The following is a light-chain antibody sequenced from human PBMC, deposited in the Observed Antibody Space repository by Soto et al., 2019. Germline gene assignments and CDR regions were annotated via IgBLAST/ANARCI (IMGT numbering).Light chain of an antibody. Sequence: SALSQPLSVSGPPGQSVSISCSGTSSDVGTYNYVSWYQQHPGKAPKLMIYDVSKRPSGVPDRFSGSKSGNTASLTISGLQAEDEADYYCCSYAGGYTHAVFGGGTKVTVL. CDR3: CSYAGGYTHAV. J-gene: IGLJ2*01. CDR2: DVS. V-gene: IGLV2-11*01. CDR1: SSDVGTYNY.